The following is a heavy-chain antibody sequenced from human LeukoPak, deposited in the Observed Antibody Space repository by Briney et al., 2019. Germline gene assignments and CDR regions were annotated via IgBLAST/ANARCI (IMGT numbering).Heavy chain of an antibody. D-gene: IGHD3-10*01. CDR3: ARKNSGSKDDAFDI. CDR2: ISDHSRDG. CDR1: GYTFTNHG. Sequence: ASVKVSCKASGYTFTNHGISWVRQAPGQGLELVGWISDHSRDGHYAQKFQGRVTMTSDTSATTAYMELRSLRSDDTAVYYCARKNSGSKDDAFDIWGQGTMVTVSA. V-gene: IGHV1-18*01. J-gene: IGHJ3*02.